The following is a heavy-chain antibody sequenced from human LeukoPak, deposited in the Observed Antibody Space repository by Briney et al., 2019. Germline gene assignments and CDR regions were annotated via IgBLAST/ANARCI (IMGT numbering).Heavy chain of an antibody. CDR1: GFTFSSYE. J-gene: IGHJ6*03. CDR3: ARDLDYYMDV. V-gene: IGHV3-48*03. Sequence: GGSLRLSCAASGFTFSSYEMNWVRQAPGKGLEWVSYISWSGSTISYVDSVKGRFTISRDNAKNSLYLQMNSLRAEDTAVYYCARDLDYYMDVWGKGTTVTVSS. CDR2: ISWSGSTI.